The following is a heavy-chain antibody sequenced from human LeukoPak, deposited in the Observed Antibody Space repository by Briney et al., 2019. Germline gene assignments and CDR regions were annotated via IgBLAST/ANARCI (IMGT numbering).Heavy chain of an antibody. J-gene: IGHJ4*02. Sequence: GGSLRLSCVASGFIFSTYAMTWVRQAPGKGLEWVPSISGSGGSTYYADSVKGRFTISRDNSKNTLYLQMNSLRAEDTAVYYCAKDGEEYYYDSSGYYSDFYYFDYWGQGTLVTVSS. CDR2: ISGSGGST. CDR3: AKDGEEYYYDSSGYYSDFYYFDY. D-gene: IGHD3-22*01. CDR1: GFIFSTYA. V-gene: IGHV3-23*01.